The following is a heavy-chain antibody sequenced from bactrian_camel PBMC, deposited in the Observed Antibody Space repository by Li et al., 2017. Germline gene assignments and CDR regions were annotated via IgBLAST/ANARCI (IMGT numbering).Heavy chain of an antibody. V-gene: IGHV3S53*01. CDR3: AADRMGGHTITTMPSCD. D-gene: IGHD2*01. Sequence: HVQLVESGGGSVQAGGCLRLSCAASGYTYSSYCMGWFRQAPGKEREGVAVIDSDGLAKYADSVKGRFTISQDNAKRTLYLQMNSLKPADTAVYHCAADRMGGHTITTMPSCDWSQGTQVTVS. CDR2: IDSDGLA. J-gene: IGHJ4*01. CDR1: GYTYSSYC.